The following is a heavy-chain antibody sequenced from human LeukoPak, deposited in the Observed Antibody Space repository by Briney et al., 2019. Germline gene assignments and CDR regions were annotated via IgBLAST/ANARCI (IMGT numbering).Heavy chain of an antibody. CDR3: ARGPVLRFFGGAFDI. CDR2: IYYSGST. Sequence: IPSETLSLTCTVSGGSISSYYWSWIRQPPGKGLEGIGYIYYSGSTNYNPSLKSRITISVDTSKNQFSLKLSSVTAADTAVYYCARGPVLRFFGGAFDIWGQGTMVTVSS. CDR1: GGSISSYY. D-gene: IGHD3-3*01. V-gene: IGHV4-59*12. J-gene: IGHJ3*02.